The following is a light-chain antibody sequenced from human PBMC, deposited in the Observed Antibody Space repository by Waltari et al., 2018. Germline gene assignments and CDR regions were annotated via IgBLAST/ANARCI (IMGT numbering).Light chain of an antibody. CDR1: QSISNW. CDR3: QQYNSYPVT. V-gene: IGKV1-5*03. Sequence: DIQMTQSPSTLSASVGDRVTVTCRASQSISNWLAWYQHIAGKAPKLLNSQAYSLERGVPSSFSGSGSGTEFTLNISSLQPDDVASYYCQQYNSYPVTFGGGSKVEV. J-gene: IGKJ4*01. CDR2: QAY.